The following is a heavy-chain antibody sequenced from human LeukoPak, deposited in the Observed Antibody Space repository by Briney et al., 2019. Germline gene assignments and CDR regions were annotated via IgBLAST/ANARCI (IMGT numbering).Heavy chain of an antibody. CDR1: GGPISSSSYY. Sequence: SETLSLTCTVSGGPISSSSYYWGWIRQPPGKGLEWIGSIYYSGSTYYNPSLKSRVTISVDTSKNQFSLKLSSVTAADTAVYYCARRGSIVGATTEWFDPWGQGTLVTVSS. J-gene: IGHJ5*02. V-gene: IGHV4-39*01. CDR3: ARRGSIVGATTEWFDP. D-gene: IGHD1-26*01. CDR2: IYYSGST.